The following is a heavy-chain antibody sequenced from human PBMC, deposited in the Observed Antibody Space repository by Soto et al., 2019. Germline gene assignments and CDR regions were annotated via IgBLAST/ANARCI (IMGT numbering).Heavy chain of an antibody. CDR1: GFTFSSYA. CDR3: ARDGGAY. J-gene: IGHJ4*02. Sequence: QVQLVESGGGVVQPGRSLRLSCAASGFTFSSYAMHWVRRAPGKGLEWMAVMSYDGSNKYYADSVKGRFTISRDNSKNPLYLQMNSLRPEDTARCYCARDGGAYWGQGTLVIVSS. CDR2: MSYDGSNK. V-gene: IGHV3-30-3*01. D-gene: IGHD3-16*01.